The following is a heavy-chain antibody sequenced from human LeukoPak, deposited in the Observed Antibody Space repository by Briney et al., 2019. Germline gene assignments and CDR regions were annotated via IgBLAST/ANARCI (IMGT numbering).Heavy chain of an antibody. CDR1: GGSISSSSYY. CDR3: AETYYYGSFQH. D-gene: IGHD3-10*01. J-gene: IGHJ1*01. V-gene: IGHV4-39*01. Sequence: PSETLSLNCTVSGGSISSSSYYWGWIRQPPGKGLEWIGSIYYSGSTYYNPSLKSRVTISVDTSKNQFSLKLSSVTAADTVVYYCAETYYYGSFQHWGQGTLVTVSS. CDR2: IYYSGST.